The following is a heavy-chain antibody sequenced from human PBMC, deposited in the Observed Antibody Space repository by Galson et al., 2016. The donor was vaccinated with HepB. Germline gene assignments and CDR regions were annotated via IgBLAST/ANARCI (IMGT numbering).Heavy chain of an antibody. J-gene: IGHJ2*01. Sequence: SLRLSCAASGFTFSSYGMHWVRQAPGKVLEWVAAISSDGSEKFYSDSVKGRFTISRDNSKNTLYVQMNSLRAEDTAVYNCAKNPVRGHWYFDLWGRGTLVTVSS. V-gene: IGHV3-30*18. D-gene: IGHD4-17*01. CDR1: GFTFSSYG. CDR2: ISSDGSEK. CDR3: AKNPVRGHWYFDL.